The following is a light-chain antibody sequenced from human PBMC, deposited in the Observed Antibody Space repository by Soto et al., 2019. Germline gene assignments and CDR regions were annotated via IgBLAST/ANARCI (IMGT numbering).Light chain of an antibody. J-gene: IGKJ1*01. V-gene: IGKV3-15*01. CDR1: QSVSSN. Sequence: EIWMTQSPATLSVSQGERATLSSRANQSVSSNLAWYQQKPGQAPRLLIYGASTRATGIPARFSGSGSGTEFTLTISSLQSEDFAVYYCQHYNNWPPVTFGQGTK. CDR2: GAS. CDR3: QHYNNWPPVT.